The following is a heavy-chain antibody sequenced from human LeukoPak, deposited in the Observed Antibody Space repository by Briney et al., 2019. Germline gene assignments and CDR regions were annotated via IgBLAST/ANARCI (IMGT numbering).Heavy chain of an antibody. CDR3: AKAQRATQYYYYYMDV. J-gene: IGHJ6*03. CDR2: ISGSGGST. V-gene: IGHV3-23*01. Sequence: GGSLRLSCAASGFIFSSYGMSWVRQAPGKGLEWVSAISGSGGSTYYADSVKGRFTVSRDNSKNTLYLQMNSLRAEDTAVYYCAKAQRATQYYYYYMDVWGKGTTVTVSS. CDR1: GFIFSSYG. D-gene: IGHD2-15*01.